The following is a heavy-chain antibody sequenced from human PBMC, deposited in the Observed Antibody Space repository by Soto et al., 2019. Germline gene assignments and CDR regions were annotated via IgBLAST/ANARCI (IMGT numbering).Heavy chain of an antibody. D-gene: IGHD6-19*01. Sequence: QVQLVQSGAEVKKPGASVKVSCQASGYTFTSYGISWVRQAPGQGLEWMGWISAYNGNTRYAQKLQGRVTMTTDTPTSTAYMERRSPRSDDTAVYYGARDLAVALMDYWGQGTLVTVSS. CDR2: ISAYNGNT. CDR3: ARDLAVALMDY. J-gene: IGHJ4*02. CDR1: GYTFTSYG. V-gene: IGHV1-18*01.